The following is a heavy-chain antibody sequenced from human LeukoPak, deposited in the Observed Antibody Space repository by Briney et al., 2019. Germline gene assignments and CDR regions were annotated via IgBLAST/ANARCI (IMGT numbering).Heavy chain of an antibody. CDR1: GGTFSSYA. V-gene: IGHV1-69*05. CDR3: ARVAVVVPAATALDYYYYMDV. J-gene: IGHJ6*03. D-gene: IGHD2-2*01. CDR2: IIPIFGTA. Sequence: SVKVSCKASGGTFSSYAISWVRQAPGQGLEWMEGIIPIFGTANYAQKFQGRVTITTDESTSTAYMELSSLRSEDTAVYYCARVAVVVPAATALDYYYYMDVWGKGTTVTVSS.